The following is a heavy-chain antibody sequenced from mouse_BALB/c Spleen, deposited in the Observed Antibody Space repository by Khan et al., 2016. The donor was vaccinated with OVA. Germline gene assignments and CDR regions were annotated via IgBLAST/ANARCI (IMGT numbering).Heavy chain of an antibody. V-gene: IGHV9-3-1*01. CDR1: GYTFTNYG. CDR3: ARVGYSGTMDY. D-gene: IGHD2-14*01. CDR2: INTYTGEP. Sequence: QIQLVQSGPELKKPGETVKISCKASGYTFTNYGMNWVKQDPGKGLKWMGWINTYTGEPTYVDDLKGRFAFSMETSASTAYLQINDLKNEDTATYYCARVGYSGTMDYWGQGTSVTVSS. J-gene: IGHJ4*01.